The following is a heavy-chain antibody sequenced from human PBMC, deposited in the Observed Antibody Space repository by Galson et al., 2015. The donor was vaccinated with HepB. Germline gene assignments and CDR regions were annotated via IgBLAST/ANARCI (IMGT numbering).Heavy chain of an antibody. J-gene: IGHJ4*02. CDR1: GDSISSGSYY. V-gene: IGHV4-61*01. CDR2: VSYSGFI. D-gene: IGHD5-12*01. CDR3: ARGRGYSSYDFTF. Sequence: ETLSLTCFVSGDSISSGSYYWNWIRQPPGKGLEWIGHVSYSGFIKYNPSLESRVTISADMSKNQFFLKLTSVTAADTAVYYCARGRGYSSYDFTFWGQGILVTVSS.